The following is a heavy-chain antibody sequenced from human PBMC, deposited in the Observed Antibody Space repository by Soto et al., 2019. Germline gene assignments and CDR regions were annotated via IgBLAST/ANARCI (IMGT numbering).Heavy chain of an antibody. CDR3: ARGGGYSGPVYYYCYMDV. CDR1: GYTFTSYD. CDR2: MNPNSGNT. Sequence: ASVKVSCKASGYTFTSYDINWVRQATGQGLEWMGWMNPNSGNTGYAQKFQGRVTMTRNTSISTAYMELSSLRSEDTAVYYCARGGGYSGPVYYYCYMDVWGKGTTVTVCS. D-gene: IGHD5-12*01. V-gene: IGHV1-8*01. J-gene: IGHJ6*03.